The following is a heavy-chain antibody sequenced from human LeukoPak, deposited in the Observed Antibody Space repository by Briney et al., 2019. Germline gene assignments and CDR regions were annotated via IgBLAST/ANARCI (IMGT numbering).Heavy chain of an antibody. V-gene: IGHV1-2*06. D-gene: IGHD3-10*01. CDR2: VNPNNGVP. CDR3: AREESVRGVGDY. Sequence: ASVKVSCKASGYTFTGYYMHWVRQAPGQGLEWMGRVNPNNGVPNYAQKFQGRVTMTRDTSISTAYMELSRLRSDDTAVYYCAREESVRGVGDYWGQGTLVTVSS. J-gene: IGHJ4*02. CDR1: GYTFTGYY.